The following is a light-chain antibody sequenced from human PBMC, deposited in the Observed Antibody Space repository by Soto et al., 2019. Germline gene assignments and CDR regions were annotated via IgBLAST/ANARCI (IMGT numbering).Light chain of an antibody. V-gene: IGKV1-5*01. CDR1: QNIGTS. Sequence: DIQMTQSPSTLSATVGDRVTITCRASQNIGTSLAWYQQTPGKAPKLLISDASTLESGVPSRFGGSGSGTEFTLSISSLQPDDFATYFCQQYQTYSTFGQGTRLEI. J-gene: IGKJ5*01. CDR2: DAS. CDR3: QQYQTYST.